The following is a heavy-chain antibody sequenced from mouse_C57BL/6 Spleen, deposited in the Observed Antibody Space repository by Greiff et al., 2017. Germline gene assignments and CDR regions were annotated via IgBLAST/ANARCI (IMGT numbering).Heavy chain of an antibody. J-gene: IGHJ3*01. CDR2: IEPENGDT. CDR1: GFNIKDDY. D-gene: IGHD2-1*01. Sequence: VQLQQSGAELVRPGASVKLSCTASGFNIKDDYMHWVKQRPEQGLEWIGWIEPENGDTEYASKFQGKATITADTSSNTAYLQLSSLTSEDTAVYYCTKSGNYVGWFAYWGQGTLVTVSA. V-gene: IGHV14-4*01. CDR3: TKSGNYVGWFAY.